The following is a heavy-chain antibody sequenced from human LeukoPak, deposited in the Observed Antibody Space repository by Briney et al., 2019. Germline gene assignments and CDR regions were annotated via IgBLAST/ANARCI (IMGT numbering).Heavy chain of an antibody. CDR1: GFTFNDYY. CDR2: INIGGTNT. Sequence: GGSLRLSCAASGFTFNDYYMSWIRQAPGKGLEWLSYINIGGTNTHYADSVKGRFTISRDNAKKSLYLEMNNLRAEDTAVYYLATDGAGFDYWGQGVLVTVSS. V-gene: IGHV3-11*01. CDR3: ATDGAGFDY. D-gene: IGHD3-10*01. J-gene: IGHJ4*02.